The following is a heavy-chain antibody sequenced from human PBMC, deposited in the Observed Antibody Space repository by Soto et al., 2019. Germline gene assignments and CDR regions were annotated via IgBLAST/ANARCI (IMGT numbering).Heavy chain of an antibody. V-gene: IGHV1-2*02. CDR2: INPNSGGT. CDR3: ARGQYQLLGPLDYYYGMDV. J-gene: IGHJ6*02. CDR1: GYTFTGYY. D-gene: IGHD2-2*01. Sequence: ASVKVSCKASGYTFTGYYMHWVRQAPGQGLEWMGWINPNSGGTNYAQKFQGRVTTTRDTSISTAYMELSRLRSDDTAVYYCARGQYQLLGPLDYYYGMDVWGQGTTVTVSS.